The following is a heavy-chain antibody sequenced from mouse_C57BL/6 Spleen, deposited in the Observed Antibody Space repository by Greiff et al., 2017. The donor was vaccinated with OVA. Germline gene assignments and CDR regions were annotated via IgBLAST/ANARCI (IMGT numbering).Heavy chain of an antibody. CDR1: GYTFTSYW. D-gene: IGHD1-1*01. CDR2: IDPSDSET. V-gene: IGHV1-52*01. CDR3: ATGRDYGTYAMDY. Sequence: QVQLQQPGAELVRPGSSVKLSCKASGYTFTSYWMHWVKQRPIQGLEWIGNIDPSDSETHYNQKFKDKATLTVDKSSSTAYMQLSSLTSEDSAVYYCATGRDYGTYAMDYWGQGTSVTVSS. J-gene: IGHJ4*01.